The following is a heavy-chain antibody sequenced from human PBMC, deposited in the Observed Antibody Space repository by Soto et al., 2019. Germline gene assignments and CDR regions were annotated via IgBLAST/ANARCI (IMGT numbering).Heavy chain of an antibody. D-gene: IGHD3-9*01. Sequence: GGSLRLSCAASGFTFSNAWMSWVRQAPGKGLEWVGRIKSKTDGGTTDYAAPVKGRFTISRDDSKNTLYLQMNSLKTEDTAVYYCPTDTILRGTTGYFDWLLYYFDYWGKGTLVTVS. CDR2: IKSKTDGGTT. J-gene: IGHJ4*02. V-gene: IGHV3-15*01. CDR3: PTDTILRGTTGYFDWLLYYFDY. CDR1: GFTFSNAW.